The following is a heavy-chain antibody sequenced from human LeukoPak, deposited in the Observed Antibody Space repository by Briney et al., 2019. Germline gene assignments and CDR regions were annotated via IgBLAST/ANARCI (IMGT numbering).Heavy chain of an antibody. D-gene: IGHD2-2*01. CDR2: ISSSGSTI. CDR1: GFTFSNYY. J-gene: IGHJ6*02. Sequence: GGSLRLSCAASGFTFSNYYMSWIRQAPGKGLEWVSYISSSGSTIYYADSVKGRFTISRDNAKNSLYLQMNSLRAEDTAVYYCARDGVVVVPAAPTFYYYYYGMDVWGQGTTVTVSS. V-gene: IGHV3-11*01. CDR3: ARDGVVVVPAAPTFYYYYYGMDV.